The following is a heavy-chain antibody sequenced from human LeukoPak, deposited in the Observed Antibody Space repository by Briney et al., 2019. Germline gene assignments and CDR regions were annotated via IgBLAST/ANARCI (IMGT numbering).Heavy chain of an antibody. CDR2: FYHGGNS. V-gene: IGHV4-38-2*01. J-gene: IGHJ5*02. CDR3: ARHDFYSNYPHNWFDP. D-gene: IGHD4-11*01. CDR1: GYSISSGYY. Sequence: PSETLSLTCAVSGYSISSGYYWGWIRQPPGKGLEWIGSFYHGGNSYYNPSLKSRVSISVDTSKNQFSLNLSSVTTADTALYYCARHDFYSNYPHNWFDPWGQGTLVTVSS.